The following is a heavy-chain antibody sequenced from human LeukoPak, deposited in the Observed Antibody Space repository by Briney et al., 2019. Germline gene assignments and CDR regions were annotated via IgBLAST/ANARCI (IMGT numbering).Heavy chain of an antibody. CDR3: ARTNYGADFDY. CDR1: GGSISSYY. V-gene: IGHV4-59*08. J-gene: IGHJ4*02. Sequence: SETLSLTCSVSGGSISSYYWSWIRQPPGKGLEWIGYIHYSGSTNYNPSLKSRVTISVDTSKNQFSLKLSSVTAADTAVYYCARTNYGADFDYWGQGTLVSVSS. D-gene: IGHD4-17*01. CDR2: IHYSGST.